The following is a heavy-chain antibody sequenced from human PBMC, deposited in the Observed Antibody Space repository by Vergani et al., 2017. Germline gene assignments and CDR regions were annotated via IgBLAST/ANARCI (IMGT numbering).Heavy chain of an antibody. CDR3: AIKDPHIVVGPAALYYYYYYMDV. CDR1: GGTFSSYA. Sequence: QVQLVQSGAEVKKPGSSVKVSCKAPGGTFSSYAISWVRQAPGQGLEWMGGIIPIFGTANYAQKFQGRATITAVESTSTAYMELSSLRSEDTAVYYCAIKDPHIVVGPAALYYYYYYMDVWGKGTTVTVSS. J-gene: IGHJ6*03. CDR2: IIPIFGTA. V-gene: IGHV1-69*01. D-gene: IGHD2-2*01.